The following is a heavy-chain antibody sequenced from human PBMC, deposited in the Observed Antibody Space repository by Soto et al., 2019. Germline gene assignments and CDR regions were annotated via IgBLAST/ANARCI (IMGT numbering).Heavy chain of an antibody. D-gene: IGHD4-17*01. Sequence: ASVKVSCKVSGYTLTELSMHWVRQAPGKGLEWMGSFDPEDGETIYAQKFQGRVTMTEDTSTDTAYMELSSLRSEDTAVYYCATDGPTMTTVSIGYWGQGTLVTVSS. V-gene: IGHV1-24*01. CDR3: ATDGPTMTTVSIGY. J-gene: IGHJ4*02. CDR2: FDPEDGET. CDR1: GYTLTELS.